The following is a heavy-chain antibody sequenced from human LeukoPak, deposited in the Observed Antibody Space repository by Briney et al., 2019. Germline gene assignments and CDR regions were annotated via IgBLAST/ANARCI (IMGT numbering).Heavy chain of an antibody. CDR3: VADCYGDCID. CDR1: GFIFSSSA. Sequence: SVKVSCKASGFIFSSSAVQWVRQARGQRLEWIGWIVVGSGNTNYAQNFQERVTITRGMSTSTAYMELSSLRSEDTAVYYCVADCYGDCIDWGQGTLVTVSS. V-gene: IGHV1-58*01. J-gene: IGHJ4*02. D-gene: IGHD4-17*01. CDR2: IVVGSGNT.